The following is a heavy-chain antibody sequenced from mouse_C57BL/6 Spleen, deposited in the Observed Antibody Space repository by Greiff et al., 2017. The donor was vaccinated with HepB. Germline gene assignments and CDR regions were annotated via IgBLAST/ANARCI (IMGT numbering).Heavy chain of an antibody. CDR3: ARALITTVVEGFAY. J-gene: IGHJ3*01. D-gene: IGHD1-1*01. CDR1: GYSITSGYY. V-gene: IGHV3-6*01. CDR2: ISYDGSN. Sequence: EVKLVESGPGLVKPSQSLSLTCSVTGYSITSGYYWNWIRQFPGNKLEWMGYISYDGSNNYNPSLKNRISITRDTSKNQFFLKLNSVTTEDTATYYCARALITTVVEGFAYWGQGTLVTVSA.